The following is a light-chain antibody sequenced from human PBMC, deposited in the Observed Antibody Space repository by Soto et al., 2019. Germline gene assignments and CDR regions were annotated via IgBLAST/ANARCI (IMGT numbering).Light chain of an antibody. CDR1: QSVSSSY. V-gene: IGKV3-20*01. CDR2: GAS. Sequence: EVVLTQSPGTPSLSPGERATLSCRASQSVSSSYLAWYQQKAGQAPRLLIYGASSRATGIPDRFSGSGSGTDFTLTISRLAPEDFAVYYCQQYGGSPLTFGGGTKVEIK. J-gene: IGKJ4*01. CDR3: QQYGGSPLT.